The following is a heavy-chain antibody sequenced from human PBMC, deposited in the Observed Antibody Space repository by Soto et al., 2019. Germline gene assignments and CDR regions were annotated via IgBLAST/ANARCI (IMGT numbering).Heavy chain of an antibody. CDR1: GFTFRSYA. V-gene: IGHV3-23*01. J-gene: IGHJ5*02. CDR3: AKENYDFRSGIGGGNNWFDL. Sequence: GGSLRLSCVASGFTFRSYAMSWVRQAPGKGLEWVSVISGSGDSAFYADSVKGRFTFSRDNSKNTLHLQMDSLRAEDTALYYCAKENYDFRSGIGGGNNWFDLWGQGTLVTVSS. CDR2: ISGSGDSA. D-gene: IGHD3-3*01.